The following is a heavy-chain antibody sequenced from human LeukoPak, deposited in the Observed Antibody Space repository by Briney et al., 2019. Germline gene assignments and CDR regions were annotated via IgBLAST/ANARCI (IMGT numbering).Heavy chain of an antibody. V-gene: IGHV1-18*01. CDR2: ISAYNGNT. Sequence: ASVKVSCKASGYTFTSYGISWVRQAPGQGLERMGWISAYNGNTNYAQKLQGRVTMTTDTSTSTAYMELRSLRSDDTAVYYCERVVRYCSSTSCPGEFDYWGQGTLVTVSS. CDR3: ERVVRYCSSTSCPGEFDY. D-gene: IGHD2-2*01. J-gene: IGHJ4*02. CDR1: GYTFTSYG.